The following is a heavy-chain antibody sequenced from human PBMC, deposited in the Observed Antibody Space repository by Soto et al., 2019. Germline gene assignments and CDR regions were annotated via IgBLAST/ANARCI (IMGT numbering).Heavy chain of an antibody. D-gene: IGHD6-6*01. CDR1: GFTFSSYG. CDR2: ISYDGSNK. J-gene: IGHJ6*03. CDR3: AKDLIRGIAARTSPYYYYYYMDV. Sequence: GGSLRLSCAASGFTFSSYGMHWVRQAPGKGLEWVAVISYDGSNKYYADSVKGRFTISRDNSKNTLYLQMNSLRAEDTAVYYCAKDLIRGIAARTSPYYYYYYMDVWGKGTTVTVSS. V-gene: IGHV3-30*18.